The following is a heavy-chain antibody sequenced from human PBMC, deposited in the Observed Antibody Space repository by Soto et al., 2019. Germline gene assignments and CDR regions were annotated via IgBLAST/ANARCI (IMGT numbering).Heavy chain of an antibody. Sequence: SETLSLTCAVSGGSISGGGYSWSWIRQPPGKGLEWIGYIYQSGSTYYNPSLKSRVTISVDRSRNQFSLKLSSVTAADTAVYFCATQSYSNSGAYYYYAMDVWGQGTTVTVSS. J-gene: IGHJ6*02. D-gene: IGHD4-4*01. V-gene: IGHV4-30-2*01. CDR2: IYQSGST. CDR3: ATQSYSNSGAYYYYAMDV. CDR1: GGSISGGGYS.